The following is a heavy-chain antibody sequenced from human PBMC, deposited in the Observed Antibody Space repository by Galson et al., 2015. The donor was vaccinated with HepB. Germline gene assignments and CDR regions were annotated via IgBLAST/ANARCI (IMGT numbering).Heavy chain of an antibody. CDR2: TYYRSKWYN. CDR1: GDSVSSHSAA. Sequence: CAISGDSVSSHSAAWNWIRQSPSRGLEWLGRTYYRSKWYNDYAVSVKSRITINPDTSKNQFSLQLNSVTPEDTAVYYCARGRLGAARNYYYYYMDVWGKGTTVTASS. V-gene: IGHV6-1*01. D-gene: IGHD6-6*01. CDR3: ARGRLGAARNYYYYYMDV. J-gene: IGHJ6*03.